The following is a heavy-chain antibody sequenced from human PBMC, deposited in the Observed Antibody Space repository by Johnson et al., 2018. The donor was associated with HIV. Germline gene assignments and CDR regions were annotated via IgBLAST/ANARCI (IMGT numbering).Heavy chain of an antibody. Sequence: QVLLVESGGGVVQPGRSLRLSCAASGFTFSSYAMHWVRQAPGKGLEWVANIKQDGSEKYYSDSVKGRFTISRDNSKNTLYLQMNSLRPEDTAVYYCARSSGYYGTDAFDIWGQGTMVTVSS. CDR2: IKQDGSEK. V-gene: IGHV3-30*04. D-gene: IGHD3-22*01. CDR1: GFTFSSYA. CDR3: ARSSGYYGTDAFDI. J-gene: IGHJ3*02.